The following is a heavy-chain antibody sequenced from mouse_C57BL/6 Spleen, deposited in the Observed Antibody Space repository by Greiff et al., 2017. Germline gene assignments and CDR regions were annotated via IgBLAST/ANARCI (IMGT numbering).Heavy chain of an antibody. CDR3: AREGFYYGSSHWYFDV. Sequence: QVQLKQSGAELVKPGASVKISCKASGYAFSSYWMNWVKPRPGKGLEWIGQIYPGDGDTNYNGKFTGKATLTADKSSSTAYMQLSSLTSEDSAVYFCAREGFYYGSSHWYFDVWGTGTTVTVSS. CDR2: IYPGDGDT. D-gene: IGHD1-1*01. CDR1: GYAFSSYW. J-gene: IGHJ1*03. V-gene: IGHV1-80*01.